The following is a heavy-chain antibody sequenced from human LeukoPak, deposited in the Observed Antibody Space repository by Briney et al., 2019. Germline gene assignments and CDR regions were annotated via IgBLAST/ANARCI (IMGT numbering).Heavy chain of an antibody. CDR1: GFTFSRYG. D-gene: IGHD6-13*01. CDR2: ISAGGGGT. J-gene: IGHJ4*02. Sequence: GRSLRLSCAASGFTFSRYGMHWVRQAPGKGLEWVSAISAGGGGTYCADSVKGRFTISRDNSKNTLYLQMNSLRVEDTAIYYCAKILLAAGIDYWGQGTLVTVSS. V-gene: IGHV3-23*01. CDR3: AKILLAAGIDY.